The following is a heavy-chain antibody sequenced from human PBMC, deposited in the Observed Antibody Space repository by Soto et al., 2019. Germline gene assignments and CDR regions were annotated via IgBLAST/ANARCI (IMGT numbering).Heavy chain of an antibody. CDR3: VRPLWRVHYNWGYFDF. J-gene: IGHJ2*01. Sequence: QVQLVESGGGVVQPGRSLRLSCAASGFTFSSYAMHWVRQAPGKGLEWVAVISYDGSNKYYADSVKGRFTISRDNSTNTLYLQMISLRVEAPAVYYCVRPLWRVHYNWGYFDFWGRGTLVTVSS. V-gene: IGHV3-30-3*01. CDR1: GFTFSSYA. CDR2: ISYDGSNK. D-gene: IGHD1-1*01.